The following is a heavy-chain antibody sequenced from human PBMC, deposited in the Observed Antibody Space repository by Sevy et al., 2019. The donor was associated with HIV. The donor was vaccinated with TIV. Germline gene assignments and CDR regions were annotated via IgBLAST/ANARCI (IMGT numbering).Heavy chain of an antibody. CDR1: GFTFSSHT. J-gene: IGHJ4*02. D-gene: IGHD1-7*01. CDR3: ARVAFRELLPNGLDS. Sequence: GGSLRLSCAASGFTFSSHTMLWVRQAPGKGLEYVSAISPNGGRTYSANSVKGRFTISRDNSNDMLYLKMDSLRTEDMAVYYCARVAFRELLPNGLDSWGQGTLVNVSS. CDR2: ISPNGGRT. V-gene: IGHV3-64*01.